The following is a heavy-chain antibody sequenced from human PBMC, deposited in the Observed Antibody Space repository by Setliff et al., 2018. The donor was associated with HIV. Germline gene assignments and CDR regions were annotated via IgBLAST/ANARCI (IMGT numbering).Heavy chain of an antibody. J-gene: IGHJ1*01. D-gene: IGHD4-17*01. Sequence: GESLQISCKGSGYSLTSYWIGWVRQMPGKGLEWMGYIYPGDSDTRYSPSFQGQVTNSADKSVSTAYLQWTRLKASDTATYYCARMGGRVDMTTATTFGYFQDWGQGTLVTVSS. CDR1: GYSLTSYW. CDR3: ARMGGRVDMTTATTFGYFQD. V-gene: IGHV5-51*01. CDR2: IYPGDSDT.